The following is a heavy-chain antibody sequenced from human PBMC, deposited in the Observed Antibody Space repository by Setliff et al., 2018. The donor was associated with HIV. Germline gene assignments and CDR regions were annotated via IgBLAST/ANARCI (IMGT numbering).Heavy chain of an antibody. Sequence: SETLSLTCAVSGYSISSGYYWGWIRQPPGKGLEWIGSIYHSGSTNYNPSLKSRVTISLDTSKNQFSLKLSSVTAADTAVYFCARGIDWGHFYYYYMDVWGKGTTVTVSS. D-gene: IGHD7-27*01. CDR2: IYHSGST. J-gene: IGHJ6*03. CDR3: ARGIDWGHFYYYYMDV. CDR1: GYSISSGYY. V-gene: IGHV4-38-2*01.